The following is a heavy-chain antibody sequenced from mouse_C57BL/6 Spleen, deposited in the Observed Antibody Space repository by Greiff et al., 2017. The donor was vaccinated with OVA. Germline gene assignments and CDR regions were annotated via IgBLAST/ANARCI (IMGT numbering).Heavy chain of an antibody. CDR3: ARGVGYYGSSPYFDY. Sequence: VQVVESGAELVKPGASVKISCKASGYAFSSYWMNWVKQRPGKGLEWIGQIYPGDGDTNYNGKFKGKATLTADKSSSTAYMQLSSLTSEDSAVYFCARGVGYYGSSPYFDYWGQGTTLTVSS. CDR1: GYAFSSYW. V-gene: IGHV1-80*01. J-gene: IGHJ2*01. CDR2: IYPGDGDT. D-gene: IGHD1-1*01.